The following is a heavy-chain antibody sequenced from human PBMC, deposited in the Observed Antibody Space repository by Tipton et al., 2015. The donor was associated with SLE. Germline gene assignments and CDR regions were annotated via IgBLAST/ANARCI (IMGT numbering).Heavy chain of an antibody. CDR1: GGSISSYY. Sequence: GLVKPSETLSLTCTVSGGSISSYYWSWIRQPPGKGLEWIGYIDYSGSSNSHHSLKGRVTISLDTSKNQFSLKLNSVTAADTAVYYCARGVAGYYYYCYMDVWCKGTTVTVSS. J-gene: IGHJ6*03. V-gene: IGHV4-59*12. CDR2: IDYSGSS. D-gene: IGHD2-15*01. CDR3: ARGVAGYYYYCYMDV.